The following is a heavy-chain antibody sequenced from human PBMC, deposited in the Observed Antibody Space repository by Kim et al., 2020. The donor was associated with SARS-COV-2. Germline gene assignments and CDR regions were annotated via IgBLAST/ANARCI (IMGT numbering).Heavy chain of an antibody. CDR3: AKRSPYGGDEAYFDY. CDR2: ITDDSGAT. Sequence: GGSLRLSCAASGFTFSTYGMNWVRQAPGRGLEWVSSITDDSGATYYTDSVRGRFTISRDNSKNMLYLQMNSLRVEDTAMYFCAKRSPYGGDEAYFDYWGQGTLVTVSS. CDR1: GFTFSTYG. V-gene: IGHV3-23*01. D-gene: IGHD2-21*02. J-gene: IGHJ4*02.